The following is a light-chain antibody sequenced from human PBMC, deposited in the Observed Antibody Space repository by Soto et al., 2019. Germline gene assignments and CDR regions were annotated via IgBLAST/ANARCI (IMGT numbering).Light chain of an antibody. J-gene: IGLJ1*01. CDR1: SSDVGGYNY. CDR3: TSYTSSSTYV. Sequence: QSALTQPASVSGSPGQSITISCPGTSSDVGGYNYVSWYQQHPGNAPKLMIYEVSNRPSGVSNRFSGSKSGNTASLTISGLQAEDEADYYCTSYTSSSTYVFGTGTKLTVL. V-gene: IGLV2-14*01. CDR2: EVS.